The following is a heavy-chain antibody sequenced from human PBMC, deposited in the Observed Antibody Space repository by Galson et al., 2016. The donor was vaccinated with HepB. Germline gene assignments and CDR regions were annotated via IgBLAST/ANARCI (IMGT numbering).Heavy chain of an antibody. J-gene: IGHJ6*02. CDR3: ARAPIEVDGMRHYYYGMDV. CDR1: GFTFSRYA. CDR2: TSAGSGPT. Sequence: SLRLSCAVSGFTFSRYAMSWVRQAPGKGLEWVSTTSAGSGPTDYADSVKGRFTISRDNSKNTLFLQMSSLRAEDTAVYYCARAPIEVDGMRHYYYGMDVWGQGTTVTVSS. V-gene: IGHV3-23*01. D-gene: IGHD6-13*01.